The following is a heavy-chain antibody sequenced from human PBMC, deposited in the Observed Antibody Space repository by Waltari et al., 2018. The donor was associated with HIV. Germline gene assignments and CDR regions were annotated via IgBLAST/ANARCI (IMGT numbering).Heavy chain of an antibody. V-gene: IGHV3-30*18. Sequence: QVQLVESGGGVVQPRRSLRLSCAASGFTFRSYGMLWVRQAPGKGLEWVAVISYDGSNKYYADSVKGRFTISRDNSKNTLYLQMNSLRAEDTAVYYCAKDRQKIGYYDILTGYLDYWGQGTLVTVSS. D-gene: IGHD3-9*01. CDR2: ISYDGSNK. CDR3: AKDRQKIGYYDILTGYLDY. J-gene: IGHJ4*02. CDR1: GFTFRSYG.